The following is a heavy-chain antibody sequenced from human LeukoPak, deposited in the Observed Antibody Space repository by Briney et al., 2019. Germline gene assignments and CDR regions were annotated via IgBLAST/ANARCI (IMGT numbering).Heavy chain of an antibody. D-gene: IGHD3-10*01. Sequence: GGSLRLSCVAAAFTLTSYAMRWVRQAPGKGLEWVSAISGSGGSTYYADSVKGRFTISRDNSKNTLYLQMNSLRAEDTAVYFCAKDSYYSAGWFYYWGQGTLVTVSS. CDR1: AFTLTSYA. V-gene: IGHV3-23*01. CDR3: AKDSYYSAGWFYY. J-gene: IGHJ4*02. CDR2: ISGSGGST.